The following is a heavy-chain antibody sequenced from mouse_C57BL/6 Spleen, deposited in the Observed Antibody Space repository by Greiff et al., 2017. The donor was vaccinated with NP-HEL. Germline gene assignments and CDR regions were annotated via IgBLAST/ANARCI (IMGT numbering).Heavy chain of an antibody. CDR3: ARGGGYPHY. D-gene: IGHD2-2*01. J-gene: IGHJ2*01. CDR2: IYPGSGNT. CDR1: GYSFTSYY. V-gene: IGHV1-66*01. Sequence: VKLVESGPELVKPGASVKISCKASGYSFTSYYIHWVKQRPGQGLEWIGWIYPGSGNTKYNEKFKGKATLTADTSSSTAYMQLSSLTSEDSAVYYCARGGGYPHYWGQGTTLTVSS.